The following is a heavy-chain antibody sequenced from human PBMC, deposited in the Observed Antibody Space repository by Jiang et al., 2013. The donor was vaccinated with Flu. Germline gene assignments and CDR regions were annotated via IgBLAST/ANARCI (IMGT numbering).Heavy chain of an antibody. CDR1: GYTFTSYY. Sequence: GAEVKKPGASVKVSCKASGYTFTSYYMHWVRQAPGQGLEWMGIINPSGGSTSYAQKFQGRVTMTRDTSTSTVYMELSSLRSEDTAVYYCARVLRDRYYDSSGYYYVGAFDIWGQGTMVTVSS. J-gene: IGHJ3*02. CDR3: ARVLRDRYYDSSGYYYVGAFDI. V-gene: IGHV1-46*01. CDR2: INPSGGST. D-gene: IGHD3-22*01.